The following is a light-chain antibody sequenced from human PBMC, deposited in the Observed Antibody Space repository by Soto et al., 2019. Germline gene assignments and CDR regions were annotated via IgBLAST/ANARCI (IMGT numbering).Light chain of an antibody. V-gene: IGKV1-5*01. Sequence: DIQMTQSPSTLSASVGDRVTSTCRASQSISSWLAWYQQKPGKAPKLLIYDASSLESGVPSRFSGSGSGTEFTLTISSLQPDDFATYYCQQYNSYTGTFGQGTKLEIK. CDR3: QQYNSYTGT. CDR1: QSISSW. CDR2: DAS. J-gene: IGKJ2*01.